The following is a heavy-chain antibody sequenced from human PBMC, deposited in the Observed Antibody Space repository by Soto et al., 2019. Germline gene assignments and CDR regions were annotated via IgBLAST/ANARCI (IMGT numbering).Heavy chain of an antibody. CDR2: IYYSGNT. CDR1: GGSVSSGDYY. Sequence: PSETLSLTCTVSGGSVSSGDYYWSWIWQPPGKGLEWIGYIYYSGNTNYNPSLKSRVIISVDTSKNLFSLKLTSVTAADTAVYYCARIPVDTSMIYWLDPWGQGTLVTVSS. CDR3: ARIPVDTSMIYWLDP. D-gene: IGHD5-18*01. V-gene: IGHV4-61*08. J-gene: IGHJ5*02.